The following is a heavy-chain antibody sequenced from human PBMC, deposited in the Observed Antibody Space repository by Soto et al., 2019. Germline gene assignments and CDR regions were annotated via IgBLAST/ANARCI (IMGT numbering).Heavy chain of an antibody. Sequence: EVQLVESGGGLVQPGGSLRLSCAASGFTFSSYSMNWVRQAPGKGLEWVSYISSRSTTIYYADSVKGRFTISRDSAKNSLSLQLSSLRDEDTAVYYCVRERGITILGRGLGGRFDGMDVWGQGTTVTVSS. V-gene: IGHV3-48*02. CDR1: GFTFSSYS. J-gene: IGHJ6*02. CDR3: VRERGITILGRGLGGRFDGMDV. D-gene: IGHD3-3*01. CDR2: ISSRSTTI.